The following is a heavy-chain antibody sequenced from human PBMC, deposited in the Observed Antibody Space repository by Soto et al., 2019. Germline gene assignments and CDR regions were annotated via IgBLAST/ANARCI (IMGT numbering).Heavy chain of an antibody. CDR2: MNPNSGNT. V-gene: IGHV1-8*01. D-gene: IGHD3-16*01. CDR1: GYTFTSYD. Sequence: QVQLVQSGAEVKKPGATVKVSCKASGYTFTSYDINWVRQATGQGLEWMGWMNPNSGNTGYAQKFQGRVTMTRNTSISTAYMELSSLRSEDTAVYYCARAPLYAGRTRKNWFDPWGQGTLVTVSS. CDR3: ARAPLYAGRTRKNWFDP. J-gene: IGHJ5*02.